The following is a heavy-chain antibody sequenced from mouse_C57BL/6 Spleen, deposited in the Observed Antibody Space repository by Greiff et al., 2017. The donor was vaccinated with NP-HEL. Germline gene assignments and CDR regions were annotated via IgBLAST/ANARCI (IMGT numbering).Heavy chain of an antibody. CDR3: AQSDYSNGHGYFDD. CDR1: GFSLSTSNMG. D-gene: IGHD2-5*01. V-gene: IGHV8-5*01. Sequence: QVTLKESGPGILQPSQTLSLTCSFSGFSLSTSNMGIGWIRQPSGKGLEWLAHICWNDDKYYNPSLKSRLTISTDTSNTPIFLKITSVDTADTATYYCAQSDYSNGHGYFDDWGTGTTVTVSS. J-gene: IGHJ1*03. CDR2: ICWNDDK.